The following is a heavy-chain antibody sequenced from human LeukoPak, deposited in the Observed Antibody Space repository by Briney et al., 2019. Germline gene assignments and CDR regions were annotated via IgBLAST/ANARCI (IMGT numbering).Heavy chain of an antibody. Sequence: SVKVSCKASGYTFTGYYMHWVRQAPGQGLEWMGGIIPIFGTANYAQKFQGRVTITTDESTSTAYMELSSLRSEDTAVYYCARGGLAYDSSGYYSHYFDYWGQGTLVTVSS. CDR1: GYTFTGYY. J-gene: IGHJ4*02. CDR3: ARGGLAYDSSGYYSHYFDY. D-gene: IGHD3-22*01. CDR2: IIPIFGTA. V-gene: IGHV1-69*05.